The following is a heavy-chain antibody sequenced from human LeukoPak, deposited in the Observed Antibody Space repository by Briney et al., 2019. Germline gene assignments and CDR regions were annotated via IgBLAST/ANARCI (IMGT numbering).Heavy chain of an antibody. CDR3: ARHVVVVPAAIQWFDP. CDR1: GYSISSGYY. CDR2: IYHSGST. Sequence: KPSETLSLTCAVSGYSISSGYYWGWIRPPPGKGLEWIGSIYHSGSTYYNPSLKSRVTISVDTSKNQFPLKLSSVTAADTAVYYCARHVVVVPAAIQWFDPWGQGTLVTVSS. V-gene: IGHV4-38-2*01. D-gene: IGHD2-2*02. J-gene: IGHJ5*02.